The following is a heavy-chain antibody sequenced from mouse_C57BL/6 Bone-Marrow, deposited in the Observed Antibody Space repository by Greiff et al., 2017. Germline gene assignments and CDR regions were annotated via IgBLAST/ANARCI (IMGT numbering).Heavy chain of an antibody. CDR3: ARRGYDYDDAMDY. J-gene: IGHJ4*01. D-gene: IGHD2-4*01. CDR1: GYTFTSYW. V-gene: IGHV1-7*01. Sequence: QVQLQQSGAELAKPGASVKLSCKASGYTFTSYWMHWVKQRPGQGLEWIGYINPSSGYTKYNQKFKDKATLTADKSSSTASMQLSSLTYEDSAVYYCARRGYDYDDAMDYWGQGTSVTVSS. CDR2: INPSSGYT.